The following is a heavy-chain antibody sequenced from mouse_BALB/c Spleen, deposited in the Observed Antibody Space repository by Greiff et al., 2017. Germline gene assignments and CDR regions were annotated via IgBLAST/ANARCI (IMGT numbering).Heavy chain of an antibody. CDR2: IDPENGDT. J-gene: IGHJ1*01. Sequence: EVQLQESGAELVRSGASVKLSCTASGFNIKDYYMHWVKQRPEQGLEWIGWIDPENGDTEYAPKFQGKATMTADTSSNTAYLHLSSLTAEDTAVYYCNYYLCYGSSPTGSFDVWGAGTTVTVSS. V-gene: IGHV14-4*02. D-gene: IGHD1-1*01. CDR1: GFNIKDYY. CDR3: NYYLCYGSSPTGSFDV.